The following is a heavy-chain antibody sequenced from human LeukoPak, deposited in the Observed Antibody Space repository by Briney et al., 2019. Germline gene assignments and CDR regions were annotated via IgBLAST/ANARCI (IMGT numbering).Heavy chain of an antibody. CDR1: GYTFTGYY. CDR2: INPNSGST. D-gene: IGHD3-10*01. Sequence: ASVKVSCKASGYTFTGYYMHWVRQAPGQGLEWMGWINPNSGSTNYAQKFQGRVTMTRDTSISTAYMELRSLRSDDTAVYYCARSGSGSYNFDYWGQGTLVTVSS. CDR3: ARSGSGSYNFDY. V-gene: IGHV1-2*02. J-gene: IGHJ4*02.